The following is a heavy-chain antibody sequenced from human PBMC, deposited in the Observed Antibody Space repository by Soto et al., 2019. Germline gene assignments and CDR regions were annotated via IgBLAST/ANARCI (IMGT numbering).Heavy chain of an antibody. J-gene: IGHJ6*02. D-gene: IGHD6-13*01. V-gene: IGHV4-39*01. CDR2: IYATGNT. CDR3: RSSSRYSTDV. Sequence: QLQLQESGPGLVKHTETLSLTCTVSGGSITSSFYWGWIRQPPGKGLEWIGSIYATGNTYYNPSLKGRVTIFPDTSKNQFSLNLISVTAADTAVYYCRSSSRYSTDVWGQGATVTVSS. CDR1: GGSITSSFY.